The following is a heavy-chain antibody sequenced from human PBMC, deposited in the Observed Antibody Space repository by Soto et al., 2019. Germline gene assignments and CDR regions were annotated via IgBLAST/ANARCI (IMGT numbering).Heavy chain of an antibody. CDR1: GGSIDNYF. J-gene: IGHJ4*02. Sequence: SETLSLTCTVSGGSIDNYFWSWIRQPPGKGPEWIGYIFSGGSTNYNPSLKSRVTISVDTSKNQFSLKLSSVTAADTAVYYCARAGVTGATDFDYWGQGTLVTVSS. D-gene: IGHD1-26*01. CDR2: IFSGGST. CDR3: ARAGVTGATDFDY. V-gene: IGHV4-59*12.